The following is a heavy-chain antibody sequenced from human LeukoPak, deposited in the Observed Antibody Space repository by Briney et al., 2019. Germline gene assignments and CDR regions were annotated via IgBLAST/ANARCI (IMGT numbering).Heavy chain of an antibody. J-gene: IGHJ4*02. CDR1: GFTFSTYS. Sequence: PGGSLRLSCAASGFTFSTYSMIWVRQPPGKGLEWVSSLSGTSTNIYYADSVKGRFTISRDNAKNTLYLQMSSLRAEDTAVYYCARVRAEQYSSGWYQDYWGQGTLVTVSS. D-gene: IGHD6-19*01. CDR2: LSGTSTNI. CDR3: ARVRAEQYSSGWYQDY. V-gene: IGHV3-21*01.